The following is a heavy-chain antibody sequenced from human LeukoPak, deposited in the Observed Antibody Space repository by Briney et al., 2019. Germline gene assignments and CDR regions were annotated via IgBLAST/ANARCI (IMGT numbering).Heavy chain of an antibody. D-gene: IGHD1-26*01. CDR2: IKEDGSMK. Sequence: GGSLRLSCADSGFTFSNYWMSWVRQAPGRGLEWVANIKEDGSMKQYADSVRGRFSISRDNAKRSLYLQMSCLKAEDSAVYYCARDEISGYYVYWGQGTLVTVSS. CDR1: GFTFSNYW. J-gene: IGHJ4*02. V-gene: IGHV3-7*01. CDR3: ARDEISGYYVY.